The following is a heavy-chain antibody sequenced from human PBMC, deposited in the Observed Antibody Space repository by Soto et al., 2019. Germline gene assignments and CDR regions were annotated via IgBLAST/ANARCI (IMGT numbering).Heavy chain of an antibody. CDR2: IIPIFGTA. CDR3: AKDPLSTFKVVVATKVPS. J-gene: IGHJ5*02. V-gene: IGHV1-69*13. CDR1: GGTFSSYA. Sequence: SVKVSCKASGGTFSSYAISWVRQAPGQGLEWMGGIIPIFGTANYAQKFQGRVTITADESTSTAYMELSSLRSEDTAVYYCAKDPLSTFKVVVATKVPSWGQGTLVTVSS. D-gene: IGHD2-15*01.